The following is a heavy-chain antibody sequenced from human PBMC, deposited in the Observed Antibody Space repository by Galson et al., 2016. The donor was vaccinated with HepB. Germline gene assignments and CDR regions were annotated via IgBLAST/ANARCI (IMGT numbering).Heavy chain of an antibody. J-gene: IGHJ6*02. CDR1: GFTFSSYG. V-gene: IGHV3-33*01. D-gene: IGHD2-2*01. Sequence: SLRLSCAASGFTFSSYGMHWVRQAPGKGLEWVAIIWYDGSDKYYADSVKGRFTISRDNSKNTLYLQMNSLRAEDTAVYYCARDQQYQLTNYYYYGMDVRGQGTTVTV. CDR2: IWYDGSDK. CDR3: ARDQQYQLTNYYYYGMDV.